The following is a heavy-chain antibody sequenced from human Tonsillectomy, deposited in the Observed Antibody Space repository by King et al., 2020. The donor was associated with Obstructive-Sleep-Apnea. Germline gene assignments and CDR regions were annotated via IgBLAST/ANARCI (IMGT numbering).Heavy chain of an antibody. J-gene: IGHJ4*02. CDR1: VFTFDDYA. V-gene: IGHV3-9*01. Sequence: EVQLVESGGGLVQPGRSLRLSCAASVFTFDDYAMHWVRQAPGKGLEWVSGISWNSVSIGYAASVKGRFTISRDNAKNSPYLQMNSLRPEDTALYYCAKDIAAGGAAGGLDYWGQGTLVTVSS. CDR2: ISWNSVSI. CDR3: AKDIAAGGAAGGLDY. D-gene: IGHD6-13*01.